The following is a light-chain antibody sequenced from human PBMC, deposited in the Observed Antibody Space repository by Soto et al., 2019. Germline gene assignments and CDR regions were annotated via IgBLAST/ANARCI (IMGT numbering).Light chain of an antibody. CDR3: AAWDVSLVV. J-gene: IGLJ2*01. Sequence: QSVLTQPPSASGTPGQRVTISCSGSSSNIGTNTVIWYQQLPGAAPKLLIYSDNQWPSGVSDRFAGSKSGTSASLAISGLQSEDEADYYCAAWDVSLVVFGGGTKLTVL. CDR1: SSNIGTNT. CDR2: SDN. V-gene: IGLV1-44*01.